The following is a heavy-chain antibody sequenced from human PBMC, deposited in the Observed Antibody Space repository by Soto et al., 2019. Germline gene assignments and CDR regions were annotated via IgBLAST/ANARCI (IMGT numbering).Heavy chain of an antibody. CDR2: IYWDDDK. D-gene: IGHD5-12*01. V-gene: IGHV2-5*02. Sequence: QITVKESGLTLVKPTQTLTLTCTFSGFSLSTNGMGVGWIRQSPGKALEWLALIYWDDDKRYSPSLRSRLTITQDNSKNQVDLPMTNMDPVATAPYYWARLTRGVYDLDRLWEKFDYWGQGTLVTVSS. J-gene: IGHJ4*02. CDR1: GFSLSTNGMG. CDR3: ARLTRGVYDLDRLWEKFDY.